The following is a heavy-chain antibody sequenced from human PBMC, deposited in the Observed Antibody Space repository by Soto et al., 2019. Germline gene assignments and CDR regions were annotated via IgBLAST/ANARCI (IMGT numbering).Heavy chain of an antibody. D-gene: IGHD2-15*01. CDR2: ISSSGSGI. CDR1: GFTFSDYY. Sequence: GGSLRLSCAASGFTFSDYYMTWIRQAPGKGLEWVSYISSSGSGIYYADSMKGRFTISRDNAKKSLYLQMSSLRAEDTAVYYCARAYSDAFDIWGQGTMVTVSS. CDR3: ARAYSDAFDI. J-gene: IGHJ3*02. V-gene: IGHV3-11*01.